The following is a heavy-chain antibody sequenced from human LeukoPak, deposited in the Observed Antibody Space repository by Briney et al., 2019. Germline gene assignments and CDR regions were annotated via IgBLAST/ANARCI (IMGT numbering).Heavy chain of an antibody. CDR3: ARVRPDVTSGPDLYYYYYYMDV. CDR1: GGAFSGYY. Sequence: SETLSLTCAVYGGAFSGYYWSWIRQPPGQGLEWIGEINHSGSTNYNPSLRRRVTVSVDTSKYQLSLKLSSVTAADTAVYYCARVRPDVTSGPDLYYYYYYMDVWGKGTTVTVSS. CDR2: INHSGST. V-gene: IGHV4-34*01. D-gene: IGHD3-10*01. J-gene: IGHJ6*03.